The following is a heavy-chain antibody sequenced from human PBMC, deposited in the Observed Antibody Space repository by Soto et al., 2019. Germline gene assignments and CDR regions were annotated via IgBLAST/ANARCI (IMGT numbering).Heavy chain of an antibody. Sequence: QVQLQQWGAGLLKPSETLSLTCAVHGGSFTGYYWSWIRQPPGKGLEWIGEVNHSGSTKYNPSLECRVTISVDTSTNQFSLRLTSVTVADTAVYYCARGESVVVPATPPRYYSYYMDVWGVGTTVAVSS. J-gene: IGHJ6*03. CDR3: ARGESVVVPATPPRYYSYYMDV. D-gene: IGHD2-2*01. V-gene: IGHV4-34*01. CDR1: GGSFTGYY. CDR2: VNHSGST.